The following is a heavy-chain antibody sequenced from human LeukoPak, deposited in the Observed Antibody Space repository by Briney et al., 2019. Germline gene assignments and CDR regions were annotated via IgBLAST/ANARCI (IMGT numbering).Heavy chain of an antibody. CDR3: ARGDILTGYYGYFDY. CDR1: GGSISSSSYY. Sequence: SETLSLTCTVSGGSISSSSYYWGWIRQPPGKGLEWIGSIYYSGSTYYNPSLKSRVTISVDTSKNQFSLKLSSVTAADTAVYYCARGDILTGYYGYFDYWGQGTLVTVSS. V-gene: IGHV4-39*07. CDR2: IYYSGST. D-gene: IGHD3-9*01. J-gene: IGHJ4*02.